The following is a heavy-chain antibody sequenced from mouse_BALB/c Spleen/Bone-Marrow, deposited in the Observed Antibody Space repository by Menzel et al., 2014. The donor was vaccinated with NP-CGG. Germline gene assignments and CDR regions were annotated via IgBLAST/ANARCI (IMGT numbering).Heavy chain of an antibody. CDR1: GFDFSRWW. CDR2: INPDSSTI. V-gene: IGHV4-1*02. CDR3: ARGNYYGNLDY. Sequence: EVMLVESGGGLVQPGGSLKLSCAASGFDFSRWWMSWVRQAPGKGLEWIGEINPDSSTINYTPSLKDKFIISRDNAKHTLYLQMSKVRSEVTALYYCARGNYYGNLDYWGQGTTLTVSS. J-gene: IGHJ2*01. D-gene: IGHD2-1*01.